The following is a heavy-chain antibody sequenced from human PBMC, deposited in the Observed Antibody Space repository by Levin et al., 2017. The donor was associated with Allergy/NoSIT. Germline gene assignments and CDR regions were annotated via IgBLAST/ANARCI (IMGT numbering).Heavy chain of an antibody. CDR1: GFTFGDYA. Sequence: GGSLRLSCTASGFTFGDYAMSWFRQAPGKGLEWVGFIRSKAYGGTTEYAASVKGRFTISRDDSKSIAYLQMNSLKTEDTAVYYCTRDSPSPGLRYFDWVFRFDYWGQGTLVTVSS. V-gene: IGHV3-49*03. CDR3: TRDSPSPGLRYFDWVFRFDY. CDR2: IRSKAYGGTT. J-gene: IGHJ4*02. D-gene: IGHD3-9*01.